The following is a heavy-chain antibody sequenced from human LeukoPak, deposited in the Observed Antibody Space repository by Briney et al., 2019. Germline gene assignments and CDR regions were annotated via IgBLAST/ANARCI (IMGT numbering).Heavy chain of an antibody. V-gene: IGHV3-7*01. D-gene: IGHD3-22*01. Sequence: GGSLRLSCAASGFTFSSYWMSWVRQAPGKGLEWVANIKQDGSEKYYVDSVKGRFTISRDNAKNSLYLQMNSLRAEDTAMYYCARDLRSSGYYAFDYWGQGTLVTVSS. CDR1: GFTFSSYW. CDR2: IKQDGSEK. CDR3: ARDLRSSGYYAFDY. J-gene: IGHJ4*02.